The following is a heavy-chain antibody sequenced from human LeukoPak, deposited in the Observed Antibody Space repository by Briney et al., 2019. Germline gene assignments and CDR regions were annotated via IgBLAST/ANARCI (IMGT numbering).Heavy chain of an antibody. CDR2: MNPNSGNT. CDR1: GYTFSSYD. D-gene: IGHD4-17*01. J-gene: IGHJ4*02. V-gene: IGHV1-8*01. CDR3: ARVRGYGDPFDY. Sequence: ASVKVSCKASGYTFSSYDINWVRQATGQGLEWMGWMNPNSGNTGYAQKFQGRVNMTRNTSISTAYMELSRLRSDDTAVYYCARVRGYGDPFDYWGQGTLVTVSS.